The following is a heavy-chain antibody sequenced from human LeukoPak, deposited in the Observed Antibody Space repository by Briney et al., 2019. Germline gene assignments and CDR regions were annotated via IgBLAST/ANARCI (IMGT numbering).Heavy chain of an antibody. CDR1: GYSFTSYY. V-gene: IGHV1-46*01. CDR2: INPSGGST. Sequence: ASVKVSCKASGYSFTSYYMHWVRQAPGQGLECMGIINPSGGSTSYAQKFQGRVTMTRDTSTSTVYMELSSLRSEDTAVYYCARGASPYYDSSGYSLYYFDYWGQGTLVTVSS. J-gene: IGHJ4*02. CDR3: ARGASPYYDSSGYSLYYFDY. D-gene: IGHD3-22*01.